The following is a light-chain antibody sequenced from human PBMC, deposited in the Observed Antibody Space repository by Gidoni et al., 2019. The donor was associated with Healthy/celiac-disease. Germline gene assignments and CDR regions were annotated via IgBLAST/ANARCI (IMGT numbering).Light chain of an antibody. CDR2: AAS. V-gene: IGKV1-39*01. J-gene: IGKJ2*01. Sequence: DIQMIQSPSSLSASVGDRVTITCRASQSISSYLNWYQQKPGKAPKLLIYAASSLQSGVPSRFSGSGSGTDFTLTISSLQPEDFATYYCQQSYSTPGTFGQGTKLEIK. CDR3: QQSYSTPGT. CDR1: QSISSY.